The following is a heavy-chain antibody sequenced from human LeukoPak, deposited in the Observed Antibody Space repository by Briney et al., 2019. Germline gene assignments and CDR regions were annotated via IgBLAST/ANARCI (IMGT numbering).Heavy chain of an antibody. CDR3: TRDVSPTPGEGFDV. D-gene: IGHD5/OR15-5a*01. CDR1: GDSVSGNGAA. Sequence: SQTLSLTCAISGDSVSGNGAAWNWIRQSPSRGLEWLGRTYYRSKWYNDYAVSVESRITINPDTSKNQFSLQLKSVTPDDTAVYYCTRDVSPTPGEGFDVWGQGTRVTVSS. CDR2: TYYRSKWYN. J-gene: IGHJ3*01. V-gene: IGHV6-1*01.